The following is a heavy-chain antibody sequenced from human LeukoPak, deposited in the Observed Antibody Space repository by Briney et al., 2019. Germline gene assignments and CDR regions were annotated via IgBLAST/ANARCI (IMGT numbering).Heavy chain of an antibody. D-gene: IGHD1-7*01. CDR3: AKDGKTRNWNYFQAKAVD. CDR2: IFSSSTYI. CDR1: GFAFNTYS. V-gene: IGHV3-21*04. Sequence: GESLRLSCAASGFAFNTYSMNWVRQAPGKGLEWVSFIFSSSTYIYYTDSVKGRFTISRDNAKNSLYLQMNSLRAEDTAIYYCAKDGKTRNWNYFQAKAVDWGQGTLVTVSS. J-gene: IGHJ4*02.